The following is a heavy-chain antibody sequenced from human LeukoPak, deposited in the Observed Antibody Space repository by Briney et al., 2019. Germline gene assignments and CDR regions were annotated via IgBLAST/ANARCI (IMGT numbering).Heavy chain of an antibody. CDR3: AKSTRYSSELDY. CDR2: ISSSSSYI. J-gene: IGHJ4*02. V-gene: IGHV3-21*01. Sequence: GGSLRLSCAASGFTFSSYSMNWVRQAPGKGLEWVSSISSSSSYIYYADSVKGRFTISRDNSKNTLYLQMNSLRAEDTAVYYCAKSTRYSSELDYWGQGTLVTVSS. CDR1: GFTFSSYS. D-gene: IGHD6-19*01.